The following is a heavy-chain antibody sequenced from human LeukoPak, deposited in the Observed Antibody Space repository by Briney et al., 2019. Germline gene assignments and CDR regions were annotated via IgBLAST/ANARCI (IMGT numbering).Heavy chain of an antibody. V-gene: IGHV3-9*01. CDR3: ARGDFDWLLGDDAFDI. CDR1: GFSFDDYA. Sequence: GGSLRLSCAASGFSFDDYAMHWVRQAPGKGLEWVSGISWNGGSIAYAGSVKGRFTISRDNAKNSLYLQMNSLRAEDTAVYYCARGDFDWLLGDDAFDIWGQGTMVTVSS. CDR2: ISWNGGSI. D-gene: IGHD3-9*01. J-gene: IGHJ3*02.